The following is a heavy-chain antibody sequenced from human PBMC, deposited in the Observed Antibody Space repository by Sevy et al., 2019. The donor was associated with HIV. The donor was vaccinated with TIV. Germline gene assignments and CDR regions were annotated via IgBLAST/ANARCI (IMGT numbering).Heavy chain of an antibody. CDR1: GFTFSSYW. CDR2: IKQDGSEK. CDR3: ARDEPNYGSGSHNGYYYGMDV. D-gene: IGHD3-10*01. J-gene: IGHJ6*02. V-gene: IGHV3-7*01. Sequence: GGSLRLSCAASGFTFSSYWMSWVRQAPGKGLEWVANIKQDGSEKYYVDSVKGRFTISRDNAKNSLYLQMNSRRAEDTAVYYCARDEPNYGSGSHNGYYYGMDVWGQGTTVTVSS.